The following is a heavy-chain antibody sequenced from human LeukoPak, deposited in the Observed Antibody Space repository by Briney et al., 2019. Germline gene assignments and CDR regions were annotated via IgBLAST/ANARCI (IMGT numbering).Heavy chain of an antibody. J-gene: IGHJ4*02. D-gene: IGHD2-2*01. Sequence: GGSLRLSCAASGFTFTTYWMSWVRQAPGKGLEWVANIKQDGGEKYYVDSVKGRFTISRDNAKNSVYLQMNSLRAEDTAVYYCAREDCDATSCYWGIIYWGQGTLVTVSS. CDR3: AREDCDATSCYWGIIY. CDR1: GFTFTTYW. CDR2: IKQDGGEK. V-gene: IGHV3-7*01.